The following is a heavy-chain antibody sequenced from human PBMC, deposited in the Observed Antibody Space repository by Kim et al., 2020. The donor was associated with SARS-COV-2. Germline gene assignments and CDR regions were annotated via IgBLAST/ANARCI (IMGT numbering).Heavy chain of an antibody. CDR1: GGSISSYY. D-gene: IGHD6-19*01. Sequence: SETLSLTCIVSGGSISSYYWNWIRQPPGKGLEWIGYIYYSGSTNYNPSLKSRVTISVDTPKNQFSLKLSSVTAADTAVYYCASGGQQWLIQERYFQHWG. V-gene: IGHV4-59*01. CDR2: IYYSGST. J-gene: IGHJ1*01. CDR3: ASGGQQWLIQERYFQH.